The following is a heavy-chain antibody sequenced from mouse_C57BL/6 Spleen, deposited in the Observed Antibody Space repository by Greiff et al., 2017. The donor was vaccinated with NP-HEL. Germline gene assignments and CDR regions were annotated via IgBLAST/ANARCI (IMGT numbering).Heavy chain of an antibody. J-gene: IGHJ3*01. CDR2: ISSGSSTI. Sequence: EVKLMESGGGLVKPGGSLKLSCAASGFTFSDYGMHWVRQAPEKGLEWVAYISSGSSTIYYADTVKGRFTISRDNAKNTLFLQMTSLRSEDTAMYYCARNERYDGYYWFAYWGQGTLVTVSA. CDR1: GFTFSDYG. V-gene: IGHV5-17*01. D-gene: IGHD2-3*01. CDR3: ARNERYDGYYWFAY.